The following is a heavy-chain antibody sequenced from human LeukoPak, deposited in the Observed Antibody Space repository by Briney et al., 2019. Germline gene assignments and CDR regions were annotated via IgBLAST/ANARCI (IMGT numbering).Heavy chain of an antibody. CDR2: ISAYNGNT. CDR3: ASGVRWDSDY. V-gene: IGHV1-18*01. D-gene: IGHD1-26*01. J-gene: IGHJ4*02. Sequence: ASVKVSCKATGYTLSNSGITWVRQAPGQGLEWMGWISAYNGNTNYAQKFQGRVTMTTDTSTSTAYMEVTRLRSDDTAVYYCASGVRWDSDYWGQGTLVTVSS. CDR1: GYTLSNSG.